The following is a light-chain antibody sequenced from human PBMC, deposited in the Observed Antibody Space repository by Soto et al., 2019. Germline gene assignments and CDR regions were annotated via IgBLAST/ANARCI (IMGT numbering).Light chain of an antibody. Sequence: QSALTQPPSASGSPGQSVTISCTGTSSDVGAYNYVSWYQQHPGKAPKLMIYEVSKRPSGVPDRFSGSKSGNTASLTVSGLQAEDEADYYCNSYTSDYTYVFGTGTKLTVL. CDR1: SSDVGAYNY. CDR3: NSYTSDYTYV. J-gene: IGLJ1*01. CDR2: EVS. V-gene: IGLV2-8*01.